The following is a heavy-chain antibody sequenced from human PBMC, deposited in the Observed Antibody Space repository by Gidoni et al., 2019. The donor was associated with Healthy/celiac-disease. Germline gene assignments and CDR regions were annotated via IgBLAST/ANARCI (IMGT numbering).Heavy chain of an antibody. CDR1: GFPFDDYA. V-gene: IGHV3-9*01. D-gene: IGHD4-17*01. CDR2: ISWHSGSI. Sequence: EVQLVESGGGSVQPGRSLRISCAAPGFPFDDYAMHWVRQAPGKGLECVSGISWHSGSIGYADSVKGRFTISRYNAKNSLYLPMHSLRAEDTALYYCAQNLPYGDYAFGAFDIWGQGTMVTVSS. J-gene: IGHJ3*02. CDR3: AQNLPYGDYAFGAFDI.